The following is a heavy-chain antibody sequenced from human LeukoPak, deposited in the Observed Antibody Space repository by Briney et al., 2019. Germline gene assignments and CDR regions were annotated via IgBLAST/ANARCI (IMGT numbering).Heavy chain of an antibody. D-gene: IGHD6-6*01. CDR3: ARGPYGSSLWGY. CDR2: IYYSGNT. V-gene: IGHV4-39*01. J-gene: IGHJ4*02. Sequence: SETLSLTCTVSGVSISSSNSYWGWIRQPPGKGLEWIGSIYYSGNTYYNASLKSQVSISIDTSKNQFSLRLTSVTAADTAVYYCARGPYGSSLWGYWGQGTLVTVSS. CDR1: GVSISSSNSY.